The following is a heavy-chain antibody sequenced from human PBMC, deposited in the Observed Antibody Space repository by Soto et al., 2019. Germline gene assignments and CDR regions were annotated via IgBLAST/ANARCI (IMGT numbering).Heavy chain of an antibody. Sequence: PGESLKISCQASGYTFSNYYIGWVRQMPGKGLEWMGTIYPGDSDARYSPSFQGQVTLSVDKSISTAYLHWNSLKASDTAIYYCATPNSTPGDVFDIGGQGTMVTV. J-gene: IGHJ3*02. V-gene: IGHV5-51*01. CDR1: GYTFSNYY. CDR3: ATPNSTPGDVFDI. D-gene: IGHD6-13*01. CDR2: IYPGDSDA.